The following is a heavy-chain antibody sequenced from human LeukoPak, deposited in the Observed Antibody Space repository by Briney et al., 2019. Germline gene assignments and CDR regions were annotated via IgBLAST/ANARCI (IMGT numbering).Heavy chain of an antibody. J-gene: IGHJ6*04. Sequence: GGSLRLSCAASGFTLSSYSMNWVRQAPGKGLEWVSSISSSSSYIYYADSVKGRFTISRDNAKNSLYLQMNSLRAEDTAVYYCARFSSRLAPYVWGKGTTVTVSS. V-gene: IGHV3-21*01. CDR3: ARFSSRLAPYV. D-gene: IGHD6-6*01. CDR2: ISSSSSYI. CDR1: GFTLSSYS.